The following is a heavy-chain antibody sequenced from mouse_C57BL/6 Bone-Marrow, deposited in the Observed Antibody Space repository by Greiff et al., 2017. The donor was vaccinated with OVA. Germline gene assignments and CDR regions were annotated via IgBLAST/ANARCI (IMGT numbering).Heavy chain of an antibody. CDR1: GYTFTSYW. D-gene: IGHD1-1*01. Sequence: VQLQQPGAELVMPGASVKLSCKASGYTFTSYWMHWVKQRPGQGLEWIGEIDPSDSYTNYNQKFKGKSTLTVDKSSSTAYMQLSSLTSEDSAVYYCARFTTVVSLDFDYWGQGTTLTVSS. J-gene: IGHJ2*01. V-gene: IGHV1-69*01. CDR2: IDPSDSYT. CDR3: ARFTTVVSLDFDY.